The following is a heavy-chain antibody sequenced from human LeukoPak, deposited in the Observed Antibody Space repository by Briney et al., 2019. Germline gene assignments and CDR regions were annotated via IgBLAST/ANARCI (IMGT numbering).Heavy chain of an antibody. V-gene: IGHV3-48*03. CDR2: ISSSGSTK. J-gene: IGHJ4*02. CDR3: AREALTETTFGPYDY. CDR1: GFTFSSYE. Sequence: GGSLRLSRAASGFTFSSYEMNWLRQAPGKGLEWVSYISSSGSTKYYADSLMGRFTLSRDNAKKSLYLRMNSLRAEDTAVYYCAREALTETTFGPYDYWGQGTLVTVSS. D-gene: IGHD4-17*01.